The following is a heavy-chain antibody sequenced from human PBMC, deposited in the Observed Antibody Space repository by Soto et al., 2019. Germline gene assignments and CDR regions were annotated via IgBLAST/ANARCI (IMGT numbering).Heavy chain of an antibody. CDR3: AREIVGANYYYYYGMDV. J-gene: IGHJ6*02. CDR2: IIPIFGTA. V-gene: IGHV1-69*13. Sequence: SVKVSCKASGGTFSSYAISWVRQAPGQGLEWMGGIIPIFGTANYAQKFQGRVTITADESTSTAYMELSSLRSEDTAVYYCAREIVGANYYYYYGMDVWGQGTTVTVSS. CDR1: GGTFSSYA. D-gene: IGHD1-26*01.